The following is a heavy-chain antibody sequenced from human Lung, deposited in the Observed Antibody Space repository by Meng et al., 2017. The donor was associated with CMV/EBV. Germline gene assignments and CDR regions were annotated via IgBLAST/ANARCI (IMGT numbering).Heavy chain of an antibody. J-gene: IGHJ6*02. CDR2: ISWDGGST. D-gene: IGHD6-19*01. Sequence: GGSLTLSCAASGVTFDDYAMHWVRQAAGKGLEWVSLISWDGGSTYYADSVKGRFIISRDNSKNSLYLQMSSLRAEDTALYYCAKGLRYYYGMDVWGQGTTVTVSS. V-gene: IGHV3-43D*03. CDR3: AKGLRYYYGMDV. CDR1: GVTFDDYA.